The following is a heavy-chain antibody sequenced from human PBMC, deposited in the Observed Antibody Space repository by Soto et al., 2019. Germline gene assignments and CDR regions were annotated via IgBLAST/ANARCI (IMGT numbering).Heavy chain of an antibody. J-gene: IGHJ5*01. CDR2: INGDGRTT. CDR3: ARAAYGESWFAS. Sequence: EVQLVESGGGVVQPGGSLRLSCAASGFTFSSYWMHWVRQAPGKGLMWVAGINGDGRTTSYADSVKGRFTISRENAMKTLYLQMKRLRAEDMAVYYCARAAYGESWFASWGQGTLVTVS. V-gene: IGHV3-74*01. CDR1: GFTFSSYW. D-gene: IGHD4-17*01.